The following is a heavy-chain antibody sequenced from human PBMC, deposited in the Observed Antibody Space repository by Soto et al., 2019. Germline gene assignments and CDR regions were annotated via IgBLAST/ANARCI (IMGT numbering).Heavy chain of an antibody. J-gene: IGHJ5*02. CDR3: ARIRRGYCSGGSCPTDWFDP. Sequence: SGPTLVNPTETLTLTCTVSGFSLSNARMGVSWIRQPPGKALEWLAHIFSNDEKSYSTSLKGRLTISKDTSKSQVVLTMTNMDPVDTATYYCARIRRGYCSGGSCPTDWFDPWGQGTLVTVSS. D-gene: IGHD2-15*01. V-gene: IGHV2-26*01. CDR1: GFSLSNARMG. CDR2: IFSNDEK.